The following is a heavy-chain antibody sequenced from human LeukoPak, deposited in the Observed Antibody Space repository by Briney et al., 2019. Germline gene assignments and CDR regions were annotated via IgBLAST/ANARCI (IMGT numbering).Heavy chain of an antibody. Sequence: GGSLRLSCAASRFTFSSYSMNWVRQAPGKGLVWVSRINPDGSRTTYADSVKGRFTISRDNAKNTVYLQMNSLRAEDTAVYYCARVLSGSWDWFDPWGQGTLVTVSS. D-gene: IGHD6-6*01. V-gene: IGHV3-74*01. J-gene: IGHJ5*02. CDR2: INPDGSRT. CDR3: ARVLSGSWDWFDP. CDR1: RFTFSSYS.